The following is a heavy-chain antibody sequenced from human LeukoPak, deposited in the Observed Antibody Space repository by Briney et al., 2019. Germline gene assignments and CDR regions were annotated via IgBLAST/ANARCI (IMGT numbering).Heavy chain of an antibody. D-gene: IGHD2-2*01. CDR1: GITFSSYA. CDR3: AKGRCSTTSCSLGYFDY. J-gene: IGHJ4*02. CDR2: ISGSGGST. V-gene: IGHV3-23*01. Sequence: PGGSLRLSCAASGITFSSYAMNWVRQAPGKGLEWVSGISGSGGSTYYADSVKGRFTISRDNSKNTLYLQMNSLRAEDTALYYCAKGRCSTTSCSLGYFDYWGQGNLVTVSS.